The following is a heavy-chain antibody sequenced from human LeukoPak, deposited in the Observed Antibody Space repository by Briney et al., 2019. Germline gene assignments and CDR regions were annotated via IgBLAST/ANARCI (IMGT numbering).Heavy chain of an antibody. J-gene: IGHJ3*02. CDR2: IYTSGST. D-gene: IGHD3-22*01. Sequence: PSETLSLTCTVSGGSISSVSYYWSWIRQPAGKGLEWIGRIYTSGSTNYNPSLKSRVTISVDTSKNQFSLKLSSVTAADTAVYYCARATYYYDSSGRTDAFDIWGQGTMVTVSS. CDR1: GGSISSVSYY. CDR3: ARATYYYDSSGRTDAFDI. V-gene: IGHV4-61*02.